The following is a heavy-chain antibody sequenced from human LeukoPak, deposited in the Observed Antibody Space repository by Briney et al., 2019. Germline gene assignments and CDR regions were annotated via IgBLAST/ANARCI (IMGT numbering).Heavy chain of an antibody. Sequence: GGSLRLSCAASGFTFSSYSMNWVRQAPGKGLEWVSSISSSSSYIYYADSVKGRFTISRDNAKNSLYLQMNSLRAEDTAVYYCARDLLEWPLEWFDPWGQGTLVTVSS. V-gene: IGHV3-21*01. CDR1: GFTFSSYS. J-gene: IGHJ5*02. CDR2: ISSSSSYI. D-gene: IGHD3-3*01. CDR3: ARDLLEWPLEWFDP.